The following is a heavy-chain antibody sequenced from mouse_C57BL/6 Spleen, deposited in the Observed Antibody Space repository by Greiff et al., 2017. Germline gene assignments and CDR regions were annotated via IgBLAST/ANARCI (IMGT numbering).Heavy chain of an antibody. CDR2: ISYDGSN. D-gene: IGHD1-1*01. CDR3: ARDPSYYYGSSPGYFDY. J-gene: IGHJ2*01. V-gene: IGHV3-6*01. Sequence: EVKLQASGPGFVKPSQSLSLTCSVTGYSITSGYYWNWIRQFPGNKLEWMGYISYDGSNNYNPSLNNRISITRDTSKNQFFLKLNSVTTEDTATYYCARDPSYYYGSSPGYFDYWGQGTTLTVSS. CDR1: GYSITSGYY.